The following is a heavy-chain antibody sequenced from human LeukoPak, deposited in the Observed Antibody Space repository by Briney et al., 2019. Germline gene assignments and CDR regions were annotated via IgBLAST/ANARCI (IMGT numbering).Heavy chain of an antibody. V-gene: IGHV3-21*01. D-gene: IGHD3-22*01. CDR1: GFTFSSYS. J-gene: IGHJ4*02. CDR3: ASYYYDSSGYYQIDY. Sequence: GGSLRLSCAASGFTFSSYSMNWVRQAPGKGLEWVSSISSSSYIYYADSVKGRFTISRDNAKNSLYLQMNSLRAEDTAVYYCASYYYDSSGYYQIDYWGQGTLVTVSS. CDR2: ISSSSYI.